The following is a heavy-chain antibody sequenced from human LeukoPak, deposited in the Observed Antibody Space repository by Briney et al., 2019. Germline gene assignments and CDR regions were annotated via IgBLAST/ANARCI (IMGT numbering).Heavy chain of an antibody. CDR1: GGSISSGGYY. CDR3: ASGDCSSTSCPPYFDY. J-gene: IGHJ4*02. CDR2: IYYSGST. V-gene: IGHV4-31*03. D-gene: IGHD2-2*01. Sequence: SQTLSLTRTVSGGSISSGGYYWSWIRQHPGKGLEWIGYIYYSGSTYYNPSLKSRVTISVDTSKNQFSLKLSSVTAADTAVYYCASGDCSSTSCPPYFDYWGQGTLVTVSS.